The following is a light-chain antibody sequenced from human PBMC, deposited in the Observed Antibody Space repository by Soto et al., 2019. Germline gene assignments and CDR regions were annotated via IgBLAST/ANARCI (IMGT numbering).Light chain of an antibody. Sequence: DMVLTQSPGTLSLSPGERATLSCRASQTVSSSLAWYQQKPGQAPRLLIFGASTRAAGFPDRFSGSGSGTDFTLTISRLDPEDFAVYYCQQYGSSPRTFGQGTKVEIK. V-gene: IGKV3-20*01. J-gene: IGKJ1*01. CDR1: QTVSSS. CDR2: GAS. CDR3: QQYGSSPRT.